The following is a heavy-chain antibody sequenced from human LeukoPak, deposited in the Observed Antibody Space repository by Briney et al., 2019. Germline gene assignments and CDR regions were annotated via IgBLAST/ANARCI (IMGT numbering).Heavy chain of an antibody. Sequence: GGSLRLSCAASGFTFSSYSMNWVRQAPGKGLEWVSYISSSSSTIYYADSVKGRFTISRDNSKNTLYLQMNSLRAEDTAVYYCAKDTYGRPYYYYYMDVWGKGTTVTVSS. D-gene: IGHD3-10*01. CDR1: GFTFSSYS. V-gene: IGHV3-48*01. CDR2: ISSSSSTI. CDR3: AKDTYGRPYYYYYMDV. J-gene: IGHJ6*03.